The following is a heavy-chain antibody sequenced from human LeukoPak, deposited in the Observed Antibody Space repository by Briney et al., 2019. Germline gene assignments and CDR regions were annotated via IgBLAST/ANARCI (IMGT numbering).Heavy chain of an antibody. CDR3: TRQSLVGATTSFN. D-gene: IGHD1-26*01. CDR1: GFTFSGSA. Sequence: GGSLKLSCAASGFTFSGSAMHWVRQASGKGLEWVGRIRSKANSYATAYAASVKGRFTISRDDSKSTAYLQMNSLKTEDTAVYYCTRQSLVGATTSFNWGQGTLVTVSS. V-gene: IGHV3-73*01. CDR2: IRSKANSYAT. J-gene: IGHJ4*02.